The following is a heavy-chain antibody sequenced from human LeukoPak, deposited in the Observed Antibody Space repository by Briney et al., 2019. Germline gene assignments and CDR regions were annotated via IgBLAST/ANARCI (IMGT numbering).Heavy chain of an antibody. Sequence: GGSLRLSCAASGFTFSSYSMNWVRQAPGKGLEWVSSISSSSTYIYYADSVKGRFTISRDNAKTSLYLQMNSLRAEDTAVYYCARAESVAGPAFDYWGQGTLVTVSS. V-gene: IGHV3-21*01. CDR1: GFTFSSYS. D-gene: IGHD6-19*01. CDR2: ISSSSTYI. CDR3: ARAESVAGPAFDY. J-gene: IGHJ4*02.